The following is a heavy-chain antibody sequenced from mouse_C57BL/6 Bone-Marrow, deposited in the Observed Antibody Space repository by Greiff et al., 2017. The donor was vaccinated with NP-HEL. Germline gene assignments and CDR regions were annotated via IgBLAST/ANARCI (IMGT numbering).Heavy chain of an antibody. CDR1: GYSITSGYY. D-gene: IGHD1-1*01. Sequence: EVKLQESGPGLVKPSQSLSLTCSVTGYSITSGYYWNWIRQFPGNKLEWMGYISYDGSNNYNPSLKNRISLTRDTSKNQFFLKLNSVTTEDTATYYCAKEKYYYGSSFAWFAYWGQGTLVTVSA. CDR2: ISYDGSN. J-gene: IGHJ3*01. V-gene: IGHV3-6*01. CDR3: AKEKYYYGSSFAWFAY.